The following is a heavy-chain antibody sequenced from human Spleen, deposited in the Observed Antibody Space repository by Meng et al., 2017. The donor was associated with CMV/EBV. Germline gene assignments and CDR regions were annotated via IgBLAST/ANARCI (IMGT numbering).Heavy chain of an antibody. CDR1: GGSISRGDYY. D-gene: IGHD5-24*01. CDR2: IYYSGST. V-gene: IGHV4-30-4*08. CDR3: ARGGDGYRSRLFHFDY. J-gene: IGHJ4*02. Sequence: QVRLQEPGSVRVKPFTTLSLTCTVSGGSISRGDYYWSWIRQPPGKGLEWIGYIYYSGSTYYNPSLKSRVTISVDTSKNQFSLKLSSVTAADTAVYYCARGGDGYRSRLFHFDYWGQGTLVTVSS.